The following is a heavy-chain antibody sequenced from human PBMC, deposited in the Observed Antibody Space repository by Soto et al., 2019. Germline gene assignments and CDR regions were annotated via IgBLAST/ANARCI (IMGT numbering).Heavy chain of an antibody. CDR3: SVGRFYDYE. CDR2: FETEDAER. Sequence: QVHLVQSGAEVKKPGASVKVSCTVSGFSLSHLSLHWVRQTPGKGLEWMGGFETEDAERSYAQKFQGRVTMTEDTSVDTAYMELSSLTSDDTAVYYCSVGRFYDYEWGPGTLVIVSS. D-gene: IGHD3-16*01. J-gene: IGHJ4*02. V-gene: IGHV1-24*01. CDR1: GFSLSHLS.